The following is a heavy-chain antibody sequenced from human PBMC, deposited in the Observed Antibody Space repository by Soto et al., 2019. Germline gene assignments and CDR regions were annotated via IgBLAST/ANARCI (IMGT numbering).Heavy chain of an antibody. Sequence: GGSLRLSCAASGFTFSDSAMHWVRQASGKGLEWVGRIRSKANSYATAYAASVKGRFTISRDDSKNTAYLQMNSLKTEDTAVYYCTSKRIPHRDDAFDIWGQGTMVTVSS. D-gene: IGHD2-15*01. V-gene: IGHV3-73*01. CDR1: GFTFSDSA. J-gene: IGHJ3*02. CDR2: IRSKANSYAT. CDR3: TSKRIPHRDDAFDI.